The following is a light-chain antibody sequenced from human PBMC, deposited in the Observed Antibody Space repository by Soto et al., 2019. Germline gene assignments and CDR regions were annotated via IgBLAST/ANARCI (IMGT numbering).Light chain of an antibody. CDR3: LQDRGFPFT. Sequence: AIQMTQSPSSLSASVGDRVTITCRASQGIRRDLGWYQQRPGRAPKLLISGASDLQTDVPSRFSGSGFGTDFTLTISSLQPEDFGTYCCLQDRGFPFTFRPGTKVDIK. V-gene: IGKV1-6*01. CDR2: GAS. J-gene: IGKJ3*01. CDR1: QGIRRD.